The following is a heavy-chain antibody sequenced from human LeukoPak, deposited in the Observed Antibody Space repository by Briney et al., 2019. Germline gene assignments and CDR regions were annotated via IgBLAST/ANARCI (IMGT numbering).Heavy chain of an antibody. J-gene: IGHJ4*02. CDR1: GFTFGSYA. CDR2: IAHDETNR. V-gene: IGHV3-30*04. Sequence: GWSLTLSCATSGFTFGSYAMHWVRQAPGKGLEWVAVIAHDETNRFYADSVRGRSTISRDNSMNTLYLRMNSLRPEDTAVYFCARDLTPGAPDYFDSWGQGTLVTVSS. CDR3: ARDLTPGAPDYFDS. D-gene: IGHD2-2*01.